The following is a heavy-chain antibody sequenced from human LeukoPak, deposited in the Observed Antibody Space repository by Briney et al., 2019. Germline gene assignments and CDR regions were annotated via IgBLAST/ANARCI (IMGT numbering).Heavy chain of an antibody. CDR2: IYYSGST. Sequence: SETLSLTCTVSGGSISSYYWSWIRQPPGKGLEWIGYIYYSGSTNYNPSLKSRVTISVDTSKNQFSLKLSSVTAADTAVYYCARGYYDSSGYYSYYYYGMDVWGQGTTVTVSS. CDR1: GGSISSYY. D-gene: IGHD3-22*01. CDR3: ARGYYDSSGYYSYYYYGMDV. V-gene: IGHV4-59*13. J-gene: IGHJ6*02.